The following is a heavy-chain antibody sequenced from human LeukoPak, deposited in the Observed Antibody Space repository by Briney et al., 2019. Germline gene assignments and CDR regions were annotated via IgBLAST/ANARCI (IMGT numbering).Heavy chain of an antibody. CDR3: SKAPLGACAGAVCYYLDV. D-gene: IGHD2-8*02. CDR2: DTSSTTST. Sequence: GGSLRLSCTASEFSISHYAMSWVRQAPGKGLEWVSADTSSTTSTYYASSVRGRFTISRDNSMNTLYLQMNGLRADDTAVYYCSKAPLGACAGAVCYYLDVWGKGTTVIVSS. V-gene: IGHV3-23*01. J-gene: IGHJ6*03. CDR1: EFSISHYA.